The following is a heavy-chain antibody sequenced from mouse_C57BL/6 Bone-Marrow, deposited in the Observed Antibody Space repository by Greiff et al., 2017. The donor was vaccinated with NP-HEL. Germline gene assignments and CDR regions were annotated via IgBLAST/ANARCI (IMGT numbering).Heavy chain of an antibody. CDR3: ARHHYYGSSYDYAMDY. J-gene: IGHJ4*01. CDR1: GFTFSSYG. D-gene: IGHD1-1*01. V-gene: IGHV5-6*01. CDR2: ISSGGSYT. Sequence: EVHLVESGGDLVKPGGSLKLSCAASGFTFSSYGMSWVRQTPDKRLEWVATISSGGSYTYYPDSVKGRFTISRDNAKNTLYLQMSSLKSEDTAMYYCARHHYYGSSYDYAMDYWGQGTSVTVSS.